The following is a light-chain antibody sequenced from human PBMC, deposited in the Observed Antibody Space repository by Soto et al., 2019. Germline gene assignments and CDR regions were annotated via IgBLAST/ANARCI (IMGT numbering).Light chain of an antibody. V-gene: IGLV2-14*03. CDR3: SSYTSSSTRV. CDR2: EVS. CDR1: SSDVGAYDF. J-gene: IGLJ1*01. Sequence: QSVLTQPASVSRSPGQSITISCTGTSSDVGAYDFVSWYQQHPDKAPKLMIYEVSNRPSGVSNRFSGSKSVNTATLTISGLQAEDEADYYCSSYTSSSTRVFGTRTKVTVL.